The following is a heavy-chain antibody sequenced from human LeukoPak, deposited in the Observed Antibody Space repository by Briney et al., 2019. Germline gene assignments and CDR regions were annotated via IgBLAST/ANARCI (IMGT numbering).Heavy chain of an antibody. V-gene: IGHV3-48*01. J-gene: IGHJ4*02. D-gene: IGHD1-26*01. CDR2: ISSSSSTI. CDR1: GFTFSSYS. Sequence: GGSLRLSCAASGFTFSSYSMNWVHQAPGKGLEWVSYISSSSSTIYYADSVKGRFTISRDNAKNSLYLQMNSLRAEDTAVYYCARDEVGVFDYWGQGTLVTVSS. CDR3: ARDEVGVFDY.